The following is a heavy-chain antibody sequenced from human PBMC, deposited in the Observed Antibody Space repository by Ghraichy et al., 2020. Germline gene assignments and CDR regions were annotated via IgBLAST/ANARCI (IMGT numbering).Heavy chain of an antibody. CDR2: ISGSGGST. V-gene: IGHV3-23*01. CDR3: AKNVGTTTGGDYYYGMDV. J-gene: IGHJ6*02. D-gene: IGHD1-1*01. Sequence: GGSLRLSCAASGFTFSSYAMSWVRQAPGKGLEWVSAISGSGGSTYYADSVKGRFTISRDNSKNTLYLQMNSLRAEDTAVYYCAKNVGTTTGGDYYYGMDVWGQGTTVTVSS. CDR1: GFTFSSYA.